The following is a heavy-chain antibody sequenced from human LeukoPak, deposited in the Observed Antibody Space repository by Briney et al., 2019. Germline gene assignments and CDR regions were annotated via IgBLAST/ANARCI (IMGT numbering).Heavy chain of an antibody. CDR3: ARVGYSYGYGSGAFDI. D-gene: IGHD5-18*01. J-gene: IGHJ3*02. V-gene: IGHV4-59*10. CDR2: IYTSGST. Sequence: SETLSLTCAVYGGSFSGYYWSWIRQPAGKGLEWIGRIYTSGSTNYNPSLKSRVTMSVDTSKNQFSLKLSSVTAADTAVYYCARVGYSYGYGSGAFDIWGQGTMVTVSS. CDR1: GGSFSGYY.